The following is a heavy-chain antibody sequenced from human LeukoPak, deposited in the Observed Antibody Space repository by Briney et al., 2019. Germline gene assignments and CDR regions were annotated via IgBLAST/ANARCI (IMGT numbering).Heavy chain of an antibody. CDR2: IYYSGST. Sequence: SETLSLTCTVSGGSISSSSYYWGWIRQPPGKGLEWIGGIYYSGSTYYNPSLKSRVTISVDTSKNQFSLKLSSVTAADTAVYYCASYGSGSYDPYYYGMDVWGQGTTVTVSS. CDR1: GGSISSSSYY. J-gene: IGHJ6*02. V-gene: IGHV4-39*07. CDR3: ASYGSGSYDPYYYGMDV. D-gene: IGHD3-10*01.